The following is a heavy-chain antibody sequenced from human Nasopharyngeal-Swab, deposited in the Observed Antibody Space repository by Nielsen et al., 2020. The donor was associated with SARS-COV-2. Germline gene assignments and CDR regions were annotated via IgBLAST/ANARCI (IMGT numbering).Heavy chain of an antibody. CDR1: GFIFSSYG. Sequence: GESLKISCAASGFIFSSYGMHWVRQAPGKGLEWVAVISYDGSNKYYADSVKGRFTISRDNSKNTLYLQMNSLRAEDTAVYYCAKGGVYFDYWGQGTLVTVSS. J-gene: IGHJ4*02. V-gene: IGHV3-30*18. CDR2: ISYDGSNK. D-gene: IGHD3-16*01. CDR3: AKGGVYFDY.